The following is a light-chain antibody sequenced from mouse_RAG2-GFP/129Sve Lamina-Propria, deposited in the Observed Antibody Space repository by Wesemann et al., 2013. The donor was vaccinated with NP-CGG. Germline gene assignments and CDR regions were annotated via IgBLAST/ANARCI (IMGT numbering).Light chain of an antibody. Sequence: EIVLTQSPAIMSASPGEKVTMTCRASSSVSSSYLHWYQQKSGASPKLWIYSTSNLASGVPARFSGSGSGTSYSLTISSVEAEDAATYYCQQYSGYPPYTFGGGTKLEIK. J-gene: IGKJ2*01. CDR3: QQYSGYPPYT. V-gene: IGKV4-57-1*01. CDR2: STS. CDR1: SSVSSSY.